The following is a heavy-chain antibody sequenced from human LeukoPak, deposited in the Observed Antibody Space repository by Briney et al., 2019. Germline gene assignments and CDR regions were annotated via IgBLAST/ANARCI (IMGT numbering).Heavy chain of an antibody. J-gene: IGHJ5*02. Sequence: GGSLRLSCAASGFTFSSYAMHWVRQAPGKGLEWVAVTSYDGSNKYYADSVKGRFTISRDNSKNTLYLQMNSLRAEDTAVYYCARCSTITFGGVMGPWGQGTLVTVSS. CDR2: TSYDGSNK. CDR3: ARCSTITFGGVMGP. D-gene: IGHD3-16*01. V-gene: IGHV3-30*04. CDR1: GFTFSSYA.